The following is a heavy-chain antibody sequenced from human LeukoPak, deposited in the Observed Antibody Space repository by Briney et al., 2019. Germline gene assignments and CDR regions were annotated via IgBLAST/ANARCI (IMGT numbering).Heavy chain of an antibody. J-gene: IGHJ4*02. CDR1: GFTFDDYA. D-gene: IGHD3-3*01. CDR3: AKGFHITIFGVAHPPDY. CDR2: IRGDGGST. Sequence: GGSLRHSCAASGFTFDDYAMHWVRHAPGKGLEWVSLIRGDGGSTYYADSVKGRFTISRDNSKNSLYLQMNSLRTEDTALYYCAKGFHITIFGVAHPPDYWGQGTLVTVSS. V-gene: IGHV3-43*02.